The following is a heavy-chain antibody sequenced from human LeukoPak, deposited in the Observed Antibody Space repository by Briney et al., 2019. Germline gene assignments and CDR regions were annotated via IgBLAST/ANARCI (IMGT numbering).Heavy chain of an antibody. D-gene: IGHD3-22*01. CDR1: GFAVSSNY. V-gene: IGHV3-53*01. Sequence: QPGGSLRLSCAASGFAVSSNYMSWVRQAPGKGLDWVSVIYSGGNTYYADSVKGRFTISRDNSKNTLYLQMNSLRAEDTAVYYCARLKAPGGSGYYREYYFDYWGQGTLVTVSS. J-gene: IGHJ4*02. CDR3: ARLKAPGGSGYYREYYFDY. CDR2: IYSGGNT.